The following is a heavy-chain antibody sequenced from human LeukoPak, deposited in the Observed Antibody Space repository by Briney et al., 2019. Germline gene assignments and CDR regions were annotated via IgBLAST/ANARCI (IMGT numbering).Heavy chain of an antibody. CDR3: ARDLDAFDI. CDR2: IKQDGSEK. J-gene: IGHJ3*02. CDR1: GFTFSSYW. V-gene: IGHV3-7*03. Sequence: GGSLRLSCAVSGFTFSSYWMSWVRQAPGKGLEWVANIKQDGSEKYYVDSVKGRFTISRDNAKNSLYLQMNSLRAEDTAVYYCARDLDAFDIWGQGTMVTVSS.